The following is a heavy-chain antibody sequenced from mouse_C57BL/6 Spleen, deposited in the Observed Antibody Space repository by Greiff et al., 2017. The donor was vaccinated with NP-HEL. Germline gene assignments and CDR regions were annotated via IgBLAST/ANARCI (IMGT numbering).Heavy chain of an antibody. D-gene: IGHD2-3*01. CDR1: GYAFSSSW. J-gene: IGHJ3*01. CDR2: IYPGDGDT. V-gene: IGHV1-82*01. Sequence: VQLQQSGPELVKPGASVKISCKASGYAFSSSWMNWVKQRPGKGLEWIGRIYPGDGDTNYNGKFKGKATLTADKSSSTAYMQLSSLTSEDSAVYFCARGPYDGYPAYWGQGTLVTVSA. CDR3: ARGPYDGYPAY.